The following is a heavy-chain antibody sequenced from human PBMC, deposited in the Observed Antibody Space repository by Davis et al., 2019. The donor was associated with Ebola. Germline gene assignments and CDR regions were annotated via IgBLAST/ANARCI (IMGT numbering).Heavy chain of an antibody. CDR2: ISSSSSYI. V-gene: IGHV3-21*01. D-gene: IGHD3-10*01. J-gene: IGHJ1*01. CDR1: GFTFSSYS. CDR3: ARAHGEVKGYFQH. Sequence: PGGSLSLSCAASGFTFSSYSMNWVRQAPGKGLEWVSSISSSSSYIYYADSVKGRFTISRDNAKNSLYLQMNSLRAEDTAVYYCARAHGEVKGYFQHWGQGTLVTVSS.